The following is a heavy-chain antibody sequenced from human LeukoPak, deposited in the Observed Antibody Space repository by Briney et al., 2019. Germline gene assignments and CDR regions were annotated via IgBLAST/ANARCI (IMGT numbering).Heavy chain of an antibody. CDR1: GFTFSNYE. V-gene: IGHV3-48*03. CDR3: ARDLVQLWSKDY. CDR2: ISSRGRNI. D-gene: IGHD5-18*01. Sequence: GGSLRLSCAASGFTFSNYEFNWVRQALGKGLEWVSYISSRGRNIYYADSVKGRFTISRDNAKNSLYLQMNSLRAEDTAVYDCARDLVQLWSKDYWGQGTLVTVSS. J-gene: IGHJ4*02.